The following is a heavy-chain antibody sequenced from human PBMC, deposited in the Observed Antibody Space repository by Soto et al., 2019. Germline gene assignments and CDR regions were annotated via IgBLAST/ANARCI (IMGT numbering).Heavy chain of an antibody. CDR1: GGSISSSNW. D-gene: IGHD3-22*01. CDR3: ARGPDNYDSSGYYYFDY. V-gene: IGHV4-4*02. J-gene: IGHJ4*02. CDR2: IYHSGST. Sequence: PSETLSLTCSVSGGSISSSNWWSWVRQPPGKGLEWIGEIYHSGSTNYNPSLKSRVAISVDKSKNQFSLKLSSVTAADTAVYYCARGPDNYDSSGYYYFDYWGQGTLGTVS.